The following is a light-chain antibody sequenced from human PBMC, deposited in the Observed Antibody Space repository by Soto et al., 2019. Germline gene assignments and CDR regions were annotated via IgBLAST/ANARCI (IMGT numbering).Light chain of an antibody. CDR3: CSYAGSSTYV. J-gene: IGLJ1*01. V-gene: IGLV2-23*01. Sequence: QSALTQPASVSGSPGQSITISCTGTSSDVGSYNLVSWSQHHPGKAPKLMIYEGTKRPSGVSNRFSGSKSGNTASLTISGLQTEDEADYYCCSYAGSSTYVFGTGTKVTVL. CDR1: SSDVGSYNL. CDR2: EGT.